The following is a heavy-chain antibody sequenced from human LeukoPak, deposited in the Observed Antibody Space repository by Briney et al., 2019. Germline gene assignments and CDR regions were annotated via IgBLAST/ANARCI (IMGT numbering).Heavy chain of an antibody. V-gene: IGHV1-69*13. CDR1: GGTFSSYA. CDR3: ARSPEVDRSSTSCPPHNWFDP. D-gene: IGHD2-2*01. Sequence: ASVKVSCKASGGTFSSYAISWVRQAPGQGLEWMGGIIPIFGTANYAQKFQGRVTITADESTSTAYMELSSLRSEDTAVYYCARSPEVDRSSTSCPPHNWFDPWGQGTLVTVSS. CDR2: IIPIFGTA. J-gene: IGHJ5*02.